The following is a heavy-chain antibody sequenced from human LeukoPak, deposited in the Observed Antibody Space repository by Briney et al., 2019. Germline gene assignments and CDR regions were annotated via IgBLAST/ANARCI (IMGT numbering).Heavy chain of an antibody. D-gene: IGHD3-22*01. CDR1: GVSISSYY. CDR3: ASSTASSGYYGGSTTDY. CDR2: IYYSGST. J-gene: IGHJ4*02. Sequence: PSETLSLTCTVSGVSISSYYWSWIRQPPGKGLEWIGYIYYSGSTNYNPSLKSRVTISVDTSKNQFSLKLSSVTAADTAVYYCASSTASSGYYGGSTTDYWGQGTLVTVSS. V-gene: IGHV4-59*01.